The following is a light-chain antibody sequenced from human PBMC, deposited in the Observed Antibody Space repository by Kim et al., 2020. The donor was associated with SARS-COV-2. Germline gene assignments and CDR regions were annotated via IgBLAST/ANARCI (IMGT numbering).Light chain of an antibody. CDR1: QSLRSRS. J-gene: IGKJ5*01. CDR3: QQYRSSAPIT. V-gene: IGKV3-20*01. CDR2: GAS. Sequence: PGERAPISCRACQSLRSRSLTWYPPNPRHPPRLLFCGASSRATRIPDRFSGSGSGKAFSLTISRLEPEDYVVYYCQQYRSSAPITFGQGTRLEIK.